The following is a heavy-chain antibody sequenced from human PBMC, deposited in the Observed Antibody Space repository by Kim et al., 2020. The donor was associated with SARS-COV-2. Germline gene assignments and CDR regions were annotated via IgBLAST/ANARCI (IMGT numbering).Heavy chain of an antibody. V-gene: IGHV3-48*02. CDR2: ISSSSTI. J-gene: IGHJ3*02. D-gene: IGHD1-1*01. Sequence: GGSLRLSCAASGFTFSSYSMNWVRQAPGKGLEWVSYISSSSTIYYADSVKGRFTISRDNAKNSLYLQMNSLRDEDTAVYYCARASLQLELPGAFDIWGQGTMVTVSS. CDR3: ARASLQLELPGAFDI. CDR1: GFTFSSYS.